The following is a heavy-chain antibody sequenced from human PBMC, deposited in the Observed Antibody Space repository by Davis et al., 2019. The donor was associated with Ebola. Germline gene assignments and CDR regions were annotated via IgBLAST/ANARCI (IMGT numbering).Heavy chain of an antibody. CDR1: GFTFSSYS. CDR3: AREDQLRMDLWFKP. Sequence: GESLKIPCAASGFTFSSYSMNWVRHAPGQRLERVSPILPTSSYIYYAASVKGRFTISRDNAKNSLYLQMNSLRAEDTAVYYCAREDQLRMDLWFKPWGQGTLVTVSS. D-gene: IGHD2-2*01. CDR2: ILPTSSYI. J-gene: IGHJ5*02. V-gene: IGHV3-21*01.